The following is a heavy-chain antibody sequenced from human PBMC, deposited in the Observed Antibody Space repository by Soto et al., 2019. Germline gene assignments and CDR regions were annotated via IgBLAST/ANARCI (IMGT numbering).Heavy chain of an antibody. CDR1: GFPFSSTD. D-gene: IGHD3-10*01. V-gene: IGHV3-23*01. Sequence: EFQVLQSGGDLVQPGGSLTLSCAASGFPFSSTDMTWVRQAPGKGLEWVSTIDGSGGTTYYADSVKGRFTISRDNSINTVFLQMNSLRADDTALYFCAKNSGWFNTWGQGALVTVSS. CDR2: IDGSGGTT. CDR3: AKNSGWFNT. J-gene: IGHJ5*02.